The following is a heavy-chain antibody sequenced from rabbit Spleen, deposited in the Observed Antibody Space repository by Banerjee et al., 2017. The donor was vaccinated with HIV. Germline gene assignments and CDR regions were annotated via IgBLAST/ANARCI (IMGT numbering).Heavy chain of an antibody. CDR1: GFSFSSSYC. V-gene: IGHV1S45*01. J-gene: IGHJ4*01. CDR2: IGAVSGST. CDR3: AGGDGNNWRFNL. D-gene: IGHD5-1*01. Sequence: QEQLEESGGDLVKPEGSLTLTCTASGFSFSSSYCICWVRQAPGKGLEWIGCIGAVSGSTDHASWAKGRFTISKTSSPAVTLQMTSLTAADTAPYFCAGGDGNNWRFNLWGPGTLVTVS.